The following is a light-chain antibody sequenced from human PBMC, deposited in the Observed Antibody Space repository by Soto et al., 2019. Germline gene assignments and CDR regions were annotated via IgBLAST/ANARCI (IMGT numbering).Light chain of an antibody. CDR2: QVT. J-gene: IGLJ1*01. CDR1: TRDIAGYNY. Sequence: ALTQPASVSGSRGQSITISCTGTTRDIAGYNYISWYQQLPGKAPKLMIYQVTIRPSGISNRFSGSKSGNTSSLTISRLQADDEADYSCPSFSSSTSLYVFGTGTKVTPL. CDR3: PSFSSSTSLYV. V-gene: IGLV2-14*01.